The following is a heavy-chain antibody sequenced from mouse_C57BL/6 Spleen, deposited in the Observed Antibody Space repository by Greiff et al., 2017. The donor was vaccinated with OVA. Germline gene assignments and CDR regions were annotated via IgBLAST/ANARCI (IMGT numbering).Heavy chain of an antibody. Sequence: VKLQESGAELVKPGASVKISCKASGYAFSSYWMNWVKQRPGKGLEWIGQIYPGDGDTNYNGKFKGKATLTADKSSSTAYMQLSSLTSEDSAVYFCARFYDGYPTFAYWGQGTLVTVSA. CDR2: IYPGDGDT. CDR1: GYAFSSYW. CDR3: ARFYDGYPTFAY. D-gene: IGHD2-3*01. V-gene: IGHV1-80*01. J-gene: IGHJ3*01.